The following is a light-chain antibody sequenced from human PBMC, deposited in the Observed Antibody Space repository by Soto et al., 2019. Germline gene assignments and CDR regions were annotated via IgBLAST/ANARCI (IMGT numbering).Light chain of an antibody. J-gene: IGLJ1*01. V-gene: IGLV1-40*01. CDR3: QSYDSSLSGYV. CDR1: SYNIGAGYE. Sequence: QPVLTQPPSVSEAPGQRVTISCTGSSYNIGAGYEAHWYQQVPGTAPKLLIYENNNRPSGVPDRFSGSKSGTSASLAITGLQAEDEAEYYCQSYDSSLSGYVFGTGTKLTVL. CDR2: ENN.